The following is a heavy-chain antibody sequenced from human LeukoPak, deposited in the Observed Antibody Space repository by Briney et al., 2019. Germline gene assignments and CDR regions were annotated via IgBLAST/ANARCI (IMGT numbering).Heavy chain of an antibody. V-gene: IGHV1-69*01. CDR3: ARDQQRWFGEFNLPGWFDP. CDR2: IIPIFGTA. CDR1: GGTFSNYA. Sequence: SVKVSCKASGGTFSNYAISWVRQAPGQGLEWMGGIIPIFGTANYAQKFQGRVTITADESTSTAYMELSSLRSEDTAVYYCARDQQRWFGEFNLPGWFDPWGQGTLVTVSS. D-gene: IGHD3-10*01. J-gene: IGHJ5*02.